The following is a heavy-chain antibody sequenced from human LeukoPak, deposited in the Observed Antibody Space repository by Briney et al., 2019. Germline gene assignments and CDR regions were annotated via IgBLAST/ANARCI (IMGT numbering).Heavy chain of an antibody. CDR3: ANLPTPLWFGANTGGY. CDR2: IKQDGSEK. J-gene: IGHJ4*02. V-gene: IGHV3-7*01. Sequence: GGSLRLSCAASGFTVSSNDMSWVRQAPGKGLEWVANIKQDGSEKYYVDSVKGRFTISRDNAKNSLYLQMNSLRAEDTAVYYCANLPTPLWFGANTGGYWGQGTLVTVSS. CDR1: GFTVSSND. D-gene: IGHD3-10*01.